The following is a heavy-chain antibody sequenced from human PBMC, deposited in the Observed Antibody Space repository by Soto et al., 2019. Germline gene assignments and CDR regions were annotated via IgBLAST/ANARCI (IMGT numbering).Heavy chain of an antibody. V-gene: IGHV3-74*01. CDR3: ARGRGYCSGNSCYIDY. J-gene: IGHJ4*02. Sequence: EVPLVESGGGLVQPGGSQRLSCAASGFTFSSYWMHWVRQAPGKGLVWVSRINPDGSSTTYADSVKGRFIISRDNAKNTLYLQMNSLRAEDTAVYYCARGRGYCSGNSCYIDYWGQGTLVTVSS. D-gene: IGHD2-15*01. CDR2: INPDGSST. CDR1: GFTFSSYW.